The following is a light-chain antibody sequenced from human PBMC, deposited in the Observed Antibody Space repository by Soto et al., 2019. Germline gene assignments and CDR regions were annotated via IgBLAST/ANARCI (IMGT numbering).Light chain of an antibody. CDR2: AAS. J-gene: IGKJ2*01. Sequence: DIQMTQSPASLSASVGDRVTLTCRASQNIIFYLNWYQQRIEKSPKLLIYAASNCQSGVPSRFSRSESGTDFALTISKLQPDDFASYFYKQSYLTSVNTFGQGTKVEIK. V-gene: IGKV1-39*01. CDR3: KQSYLTSVNT. CDR1: QNIIFY.